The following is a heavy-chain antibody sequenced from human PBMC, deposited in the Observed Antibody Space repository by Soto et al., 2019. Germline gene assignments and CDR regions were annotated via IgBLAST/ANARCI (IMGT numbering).Heavy chain of an antibody. CDR3: AFHVDTAMVDDAFDI. CDR1: GFTFSDYY. CDR2: ISSSGSTI. V-gene: IGHV3-11*01. D-gene: IGHD5-18*01. J-gene: IGHJ3*02. Sequence: GGSLRLSCAASGFTFSDYYMSWIRQAPGKGLEWVSYISSSGSTIYYADSVKGRFTISRDNAKNSLYLQMNSLRAEGTAVYYCAFHVDTAMVDDAFDIWGQGTMVTVSS.